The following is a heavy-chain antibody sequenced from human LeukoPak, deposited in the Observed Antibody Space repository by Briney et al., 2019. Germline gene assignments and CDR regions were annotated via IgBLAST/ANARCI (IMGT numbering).Heavy chain of an antibody. D-gene: IGHD2-15*01. J-gene: IGHJ4*02. CDR3: ARHPTHCSGGSCLDY. Sequence: KPSETLSLTCTVSGGSISSYYWSWIRQPPGKGLEWIGYIYYGGSTNYNPSLKSRVTISVDTSKNKFSLKLNSVTAADTAVYYCARHPTHCSGGSCLDYWGQGTLVTVSS. CDR1: GGSISSYY. CDR2: IYYGGST. V-gene: IGHV4-59*08.